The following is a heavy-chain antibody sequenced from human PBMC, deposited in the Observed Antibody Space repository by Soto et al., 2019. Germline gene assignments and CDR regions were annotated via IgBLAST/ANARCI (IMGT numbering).Heavy chain of an antibody. J-gene: IGHJ5*02. CDR1: GTSISGYY. CDR3: VRDGSKSLRDWFDP. D-gene: IGHD3-16*01. CDR2: IYATGTT. V-gene: IGHV4-4*07. Sequence: QVQLEESGPGLLKPSETLSLTCNVSGTSISGYYWSWIRQSAGKGLEWIGCIYATGTTNYSPSLKSRITMSVDTSKRQLSLKLTSVTAADTGIYYCVRDGSKSLRDWFDPWGRGISVTVSS.